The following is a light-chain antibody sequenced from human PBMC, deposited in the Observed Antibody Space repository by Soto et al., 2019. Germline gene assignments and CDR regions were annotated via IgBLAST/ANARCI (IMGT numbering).Light chain of an antibody. J-gene: IGKJ3*01. CDR3: QKYFITPFT. Sequence: DIVMTQSPDSLAVSLGERATINCRSSQSVLYDSNTKNYLAWYQQKPGQPPKLLLYWASTRESGVPDRFSGSGSGTDFTLTISSLQAEDVAVYFCQKYFITPFTFGPGTKVDL. CDR1: QSVLYDSNTKNY. V-gene: IGKV4-1*01. CDR2: WAS.